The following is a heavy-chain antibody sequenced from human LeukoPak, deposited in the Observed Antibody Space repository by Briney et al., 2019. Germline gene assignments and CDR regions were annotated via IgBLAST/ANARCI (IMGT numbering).Heavy chain of an antibody. J-gene: IGHJ4*02. CDR3: ARGDDFWSGYYGDY. CDR1: GFTFSSYS. V-gene: IGHV3-21*01. D-gene: IGHD3-3*01. CDR2: ISSSSSYI. Sequence: GGSLRLSCAASGFTFSSYSMNWVRQAPGKGLEWVSSISSSSSYIYYADSVKGRFTISRDNAKNSLYLQMNSLRAEDTGVYYCARGDDFWSGYYGDYWGQGTLVTVSS.